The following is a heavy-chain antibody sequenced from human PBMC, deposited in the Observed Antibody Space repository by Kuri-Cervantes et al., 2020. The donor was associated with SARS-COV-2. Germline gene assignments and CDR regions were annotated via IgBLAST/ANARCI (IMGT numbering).Heavy chain of an antibody. CDR1: AGSMSSSSHY. D-gene: IGHD4-17*01. CDR3: ARGGDYSYWFDP. V-gene: IGHV4-39*07. Sequence: ESLKISCSVSAGSMSSSSHYWGWIRQSPEKGLEWIGSIYYSGSAYYNPSLKSRVTISVDTSKNQFSLKLSSVTAADTAVYYCARGGDYSYWFDPWGQGTLVTVSS. J-gene: IGHJ5*02. CDR2: IYYSGSA.